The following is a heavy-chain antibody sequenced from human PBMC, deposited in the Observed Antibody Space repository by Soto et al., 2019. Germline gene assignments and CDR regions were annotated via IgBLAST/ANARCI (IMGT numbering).Heavy chain of an antibody. V-gene: IGHV3-49*03. Sequence: PGGSLRLSCTTSEFTFGDYTMSWFRQAPGKGLEWVGFIRNKTYGGTTEYAASVKGRFTISRDDSKNIAYLQLNSLKTEDTAVYYCTRAVAGTFSPYYFDCWGQGA. CDR1: EFTFGDYT. CDR2: IRNKTYGGTT. CDR3: TRAVAGTFSPYYFDC. J-gene: IGHJ4*02. D-gene: IGHD6-19*01.